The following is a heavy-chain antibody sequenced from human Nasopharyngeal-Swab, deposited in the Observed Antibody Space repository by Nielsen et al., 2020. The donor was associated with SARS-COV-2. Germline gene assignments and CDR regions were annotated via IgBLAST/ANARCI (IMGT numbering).Heavy chain of an antibody. CDR1: GGSISGTTYY. Sequence: SETLSLTCTVSGGSISGTTYYWDWIRQPPGRGLEWIGSIYHSGSTYYNPSLKSRVTISVDTSKNQFSLNLSSVTAADTAVYYCARYGAGGSRITMVRGYMDVWGKGTTVTVSS. CDR2: IYHSGST. J-gene: IGHJ6*03. V-gene: IGHV4-39*01. D-gene: IGHD3-10*01. CDR3: ARYGAGGSRITMVRGYMDV.